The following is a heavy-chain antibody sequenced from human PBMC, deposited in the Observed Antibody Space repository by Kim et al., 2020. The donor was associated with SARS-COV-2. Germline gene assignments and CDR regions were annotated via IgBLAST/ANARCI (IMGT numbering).Heavy chain of an antibody. CDR3: ARDHRGTVY. CDR1: GGSVSSGSYY. Sequence: SETLSLTCTVSGGSVSSGSYYWSWIRQPPGKGLEWIGYIYYSGSTNYNPSLKSRVTISVDTSKNQFSLKLSSVTAADTAVYYCARDHRGTVYWGQGTLVTVSS. J-gene: IGHJ4*02. D-gene: IGHD4-4*01. CDR2: IYYSGST. V-gene: IGHV4-61*01.